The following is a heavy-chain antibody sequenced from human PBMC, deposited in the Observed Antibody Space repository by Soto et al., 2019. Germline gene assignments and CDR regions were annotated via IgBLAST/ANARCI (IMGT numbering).Heavy chain of an antibody. CDR2: ITGGDGST. CDR3: ANPSTCYYVFHH. Sequence: GGSLRLSCAASGFTLTSYAMSWARQAPGKGLEWVSLITGGDGSTYYADSVKGRFTISRDISKNTLYLQLNSLRADDTAVYFCANPSTCYYVFHHWGQGALFTVSS. V-gene: IGHV3-23*01. CDR1: GFTLTSYA. J-gene: IGHJ4*02. D-gene: IGHD3-22*01.